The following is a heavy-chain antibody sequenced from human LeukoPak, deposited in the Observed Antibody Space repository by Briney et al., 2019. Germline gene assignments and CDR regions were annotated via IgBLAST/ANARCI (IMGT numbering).Heavy chain of an antibody. CDR3: ATNARTDDAFDI. CDR2: IYTSGST. Sequence: SETLSLTCTVSGGSISSYYWSWIWQPPGKGLEWIGYIYTSGSTNYNPSLKSRVTISVDTSKNQFSLKLSSVTAADTAVYYCATNARTDDAFDIWGQGTMVTVSS. CDR1: GGSISSYY. V-gene: IGHV4-4*09. J-gene: IGHJ3*02. D-gene: IGHD1-1*01.